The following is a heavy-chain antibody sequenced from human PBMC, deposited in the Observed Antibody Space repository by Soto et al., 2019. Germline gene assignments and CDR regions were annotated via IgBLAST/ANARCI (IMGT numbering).Heavy chain of an antibody. CDR3: AKDQGFGELFQTDY. V-gene: IGHV3-23*01. J-gene: IGHJ4*02. D-gene: IGHD3-10*01. CDR2: ISGSGGST. Sequence: EVQVLESGGDLVQPGGSLRLSCAASGFTFSNSALNWVRQAPGKGLEWVSAISGSGGSTYYADSVKGRFTISRDNSKNTLYLQMNSLRAEDTAVYYCAKDQGFGELFQTDYWGQGTLDTVSS. CDR1: GFTFSNSA.